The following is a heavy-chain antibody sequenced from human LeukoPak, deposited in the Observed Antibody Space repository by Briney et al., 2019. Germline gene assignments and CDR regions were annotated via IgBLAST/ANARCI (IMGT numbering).Heavy chain of an antibody. CDR1: GGSIGSGPYY. CDR2: IYTSGRT. J-gene: IGHJ4*02. D-gene: IGHD2-2*01. Sequence: SETLSLTCTVSGGSIGSGPYYWSWIRQPAGKGLEWIGRIYTSGRTDYSPSLKSRVTISADTSKNHFSLKLSSVTAADTAVYYCARENARSVPTAVSPLDDWGQGTLVTVSS. V-gene: IGHV4-61*02. CDR3: ARENARSVPTAVSPLDD.